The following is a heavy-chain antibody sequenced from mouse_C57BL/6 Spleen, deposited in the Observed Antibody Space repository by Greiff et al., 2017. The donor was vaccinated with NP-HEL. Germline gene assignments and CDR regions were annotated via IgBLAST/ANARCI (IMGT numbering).Heavy chain of an antibody. Sequence: EVQLQQSGPELVKPGASVKIPCKASGYTFTDYNMDWVKQSHGKSLEWIGDINPNNGGTIYNQKFKGKVTLTVDKSSSTAYMELRSLTSEDTAVYYCARFKYYGSSYDAMDYWDQGTSVTVSS. CDR2: INPNNGGT. CDR3: ARFKYYGSSYDAMDY. V-gene: IGHV1-18*01. J-gene: IGHJ4*01. D-gene: IGHD1-1*01. CDR1: GYTFTDYN.